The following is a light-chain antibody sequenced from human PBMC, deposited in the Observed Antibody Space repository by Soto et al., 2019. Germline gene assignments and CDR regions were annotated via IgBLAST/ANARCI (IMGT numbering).Light chain of an antibody. CDR1: SSDVGGYNY. CDR3: SSYTSSSTRV. V-gene: IGLV2-14*01. Sequence: QSALTQPASVSGSPGQSITISCTGTSSDVGGYNYVSWYQQHPGKAPKLMIYEVSHRPSGVSNRFSGSKSGNTASLTISGLQAEDEADYYCSSYTSSSTRVLGGGTKLTVL. CDR2: EVS. J-gene: IGLJ2*01.